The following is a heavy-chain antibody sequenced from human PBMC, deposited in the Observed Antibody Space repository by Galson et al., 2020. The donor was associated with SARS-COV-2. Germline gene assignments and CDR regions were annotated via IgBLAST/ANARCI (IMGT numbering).Heavy chain of an antibody. V-gene: IGHV2-5*02. CDR1: GFSLTADGVA. J-gene: IGHJ4*02. D-gene: IGHD3-9*01. Sequence: KMSGPTLVKPTQTLTLTCTFSGFSLTADGVAVGWIRQPPGRALEWLALIYWDDDKRYSPSLKHRLSITKDASNNEVVLTMTDMDPVDTATYYCAHRLAHYAWTGYLGVYFDFWGQGTLVTVSS. CDR3: AHRLAHYAWTGYLGVYFDF. CDR2: IYWDDDK.